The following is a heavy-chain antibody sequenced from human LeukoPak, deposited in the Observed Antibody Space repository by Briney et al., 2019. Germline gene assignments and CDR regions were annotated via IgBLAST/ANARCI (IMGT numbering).Heavy chain of an antibody. D-gene: IGHD3-10*02. J-gene: IGHJ4*02. V-gene: IGHV4-4*08. CDR2: IYNAATT. CDR3: ARVTTAWYVIGY. Sequence: SETLSLTCAVSGGSISNYYWTWIRQPPGKGLEWLGFIYNAATTNYNPSLKSRVTISVNTSKNQFSLRLSSVTAADSAIYYCARVTTAWYVIGYWGQGALVTVSS. CDR1: GGSISNYY.